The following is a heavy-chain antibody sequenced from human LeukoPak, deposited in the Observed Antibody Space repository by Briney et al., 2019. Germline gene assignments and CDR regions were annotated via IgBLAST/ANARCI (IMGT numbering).Heavy chain of an antibody. V-gene: IGHV3-30*18. J-gene: IGHJ6*02. Sequence: GRSLRLSCAASGFTFSSYGMHWVRQAPGKGLEWVAVISYDGSNKYYADSVKGRFSISRDNSKNTLYLQMNSLRAEDTAVYYCANSYGSGSPPYYGMDVWGQGTTVTVSS. CDR1: GFTFSSYG. CDR2: ISYDGSNK. CDR3: ANSYGSGSPPYYGMDV. D-gene: IGHD3-10*01.